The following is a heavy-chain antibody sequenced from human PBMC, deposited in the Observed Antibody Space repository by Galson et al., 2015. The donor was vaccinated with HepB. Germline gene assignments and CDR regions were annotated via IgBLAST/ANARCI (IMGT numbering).Heavy chain of an antibody. CDR1: GFTFSSYA. CDR3: ARDLRSPPRNWFDP. J-gene: IGHJ5*02. V-gene: IGHV3-30-3*01. CDR2: ISYDGSNK. Sequence: SLRLSCAASGFTFSSYAMHWVRQAPGKGLEWVAVISYDGSNKYYADSVKGRFTISRDNSKNTLYLQMNSLRAEDTAVYYCARDLRSPPRNWFDPWGQGTLVTVSS.